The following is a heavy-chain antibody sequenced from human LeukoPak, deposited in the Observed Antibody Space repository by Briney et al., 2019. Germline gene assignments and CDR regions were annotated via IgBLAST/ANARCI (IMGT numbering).Heavy chain of an antibody. CDR1: GGSFSGYY. D-gene: IGHD3/OR15-3a*01. CDR3: ARGVVLGQDDAFDI. J-gene: IGHJ3*02. Sequence: PSETLSLTCAVYGGSFSGYYRSWIRQPPGKALEWIGEINHSGSTNYNPSLKSRVTISVDTSKNHLSLRLTSVTAADTAVYFCARGVVLGQDDAFDIWGRGTMVTVSS. V-gene: IGHV4-34*01. CDR2: INHSGST.